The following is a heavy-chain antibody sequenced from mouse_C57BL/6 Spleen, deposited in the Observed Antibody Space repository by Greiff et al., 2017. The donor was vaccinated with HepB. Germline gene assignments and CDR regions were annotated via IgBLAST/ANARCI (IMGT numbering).Heavy chain of an antibody. CDR1: GYTFTGYW. D-gene: IGHD1-1*01. CDR2: ILPGSGST. J-gene: IGHJ2*01. CDR3: ARPHYYGSSYGYFDY. Sequence: VQLQQSGAELMKPGASVKLSCKATGYTFTGYWIEWVKQRPGHGIEWIGEILPGSGSTNYNAKFKGKATFTADTSSNTAYMQLSSLTTEDSAIYYCARPHYYGSSYGYFDYWGQGTTLTVSS. V-gene: IGHV1-9*01.